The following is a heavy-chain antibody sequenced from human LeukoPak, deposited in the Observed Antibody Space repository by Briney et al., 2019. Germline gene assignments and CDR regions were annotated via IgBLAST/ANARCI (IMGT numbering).Heavy chain of an antibody. J-gene: IGHJ4*02. D-gene: IGHD7-27*01. Sequence: PSETLSLTCTVSGGSISSGSYYWSWIRQPAGKGLEWIGRIYTSGSTNYNPSLKSRVTISVDTSKNQFSLKLSSVTAADTVVYYCARAPRATGVFDYWGQGTLVTVSS. CDR2: IYTSGST. CDR1: GGSISSGSYY. V-gene: IGHV4-61*02. CDR3: ARAPRATGVFDY.